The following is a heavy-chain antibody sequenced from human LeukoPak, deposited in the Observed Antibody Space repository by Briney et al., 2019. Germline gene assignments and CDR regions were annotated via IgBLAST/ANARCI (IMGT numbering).Heavy chain of an antibody. CDR2: INSNGGST. CDR1: GFTFSSYA. V-gene: IGHV3-64D*09. Sequence: GGSLRLSCSASGFTFSSYAMHWVRQAPGKGLEYVSAINSNGGSTYYADSVKGRFTISRDNSKNTLYLQMGSLRAEDTAVYYCVNVLLDYWGQGTLVTVSS. CDR3: VNVLLDY. J-gene: IGHJ4*02.